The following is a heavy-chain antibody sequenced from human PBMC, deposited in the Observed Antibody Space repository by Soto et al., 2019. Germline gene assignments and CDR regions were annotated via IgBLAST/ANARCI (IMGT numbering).Heavy chain of an antibody. V-gene: IGHV4-59*01. J-gene: IGHJ3*02. D-gene: IGHD4-17*01. CDR1: GGSISSYY. CDR2: IYYSGST. Sequence: QVQLQESGPGLVKPSKTLSLTCTVSGGSISSYYWSWIRQPPGKGLEWIGYIYYSGSTNYNPSLKSRVTISVDTSKNQFSLKLSSVTAADTAVYYCASWTTVTTERSDAFDIWGQGTMVTVSS. CDR3: ASWTTVTTERSDAFDI.